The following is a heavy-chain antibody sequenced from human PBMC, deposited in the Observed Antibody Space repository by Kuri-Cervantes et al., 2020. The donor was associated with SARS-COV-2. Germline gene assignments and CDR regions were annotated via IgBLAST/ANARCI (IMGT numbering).Heavy chain of an antibody. CDR2: ISHSGST. CDR1: GGSFSGYF. J-gene: IGHJ6*02. V-gene: IGHV4-34*01. CDR3: ATGRSDHIAGVHRGRGRMPADLHYYYAMDV. D-gene: IGHD2-21*01. Sequence: LSCAVYGGSFSGYFWTWIRQSPGKGLEWIGEISHSGSTNYSPSLKSRVTMSVDSSKNQFSLQLSSVTAADTAVYYCATGRSDHIAGVHRGRGRMPADLHYYYAMDVWGQGTTVTVSS.